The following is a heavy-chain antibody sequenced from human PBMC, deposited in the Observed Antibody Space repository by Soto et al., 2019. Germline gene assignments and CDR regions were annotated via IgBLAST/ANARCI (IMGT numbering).Heavy chain of an antibody. CDR2: ISGSGGST. D-gene: IGHD3-22*01. CDR3: EKVYYYDISGPLDY. Sequence: GGSLRLSCAASGFTFSSYAMSWVRQAPGKGLEWVSAISGSGGSTYYSDSKKGRFTISRDNSKYTLYLPMNSLRAEDTDLYYSEKVYYYDISGPLDYWGQGILLTDPS. V-gene: IGHV3-23*01. J-gene: IGHJ4*02. CDR1: GFTFSSYA.